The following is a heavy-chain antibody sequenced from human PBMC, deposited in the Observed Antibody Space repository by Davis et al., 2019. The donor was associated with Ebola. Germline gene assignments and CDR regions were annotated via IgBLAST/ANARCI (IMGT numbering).Heavy chain of an antibody. D-gene: IGHD4-17*01. Sequence: GESLKISCAASGFIFSSYVMSWVRQAPGKGLEWVSTLGTSADTYYADSVKGRFTISRDNAKNTLYLQMNSLRAEDTALYFCAKDKTTVTQYWYLDLWGRGTLVTVSS. V-gene: IGHV3-23*01. CDR3: AKDKTTVTQYWYLDL. CDR2: LGTSADT. J-gene: IGHJ2*01. CDR1: GFIFSSYV.